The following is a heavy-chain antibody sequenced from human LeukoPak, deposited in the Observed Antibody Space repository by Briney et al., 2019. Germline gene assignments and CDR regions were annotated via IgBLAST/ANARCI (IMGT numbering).Heavy chain of an antibody. CDR1: GGSISSGSYY. J-gene: IGHJ4*02. Sequence: PSETLSLTCTVSGGSISSGSYYWSWIRQPAGKGLEWIGRIYTSGSTNYNPSLKSRVTISVDTSKNQFSLKLSSVTAADTAVYYCARAGLSYYFDYWGQGTLVTVSS. CDR2: IYTSGST. CDR3: ARAGLSYYFDY. D-gene: IGHD3/OR15-3a*01. V-gene: IGHV4-61*02.